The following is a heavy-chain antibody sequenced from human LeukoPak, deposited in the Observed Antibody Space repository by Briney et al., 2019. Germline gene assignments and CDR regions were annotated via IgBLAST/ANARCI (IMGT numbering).Heavy chain of an antibody. Sequence: GGSLRLSCTASGFTFANYAMSWVRQAPGKGLEWVGFIRSNTYGGTTHYAASVRGTFTISGDDSKSIAYLQMNSLKTEDTAVYYCTRVRVYSSGWYFDYWGQGTLVTVSS. V-gene: IGHV3-49*04. D-gene: IGHD6-19*01. J-gene: IGHJ4*02. CDR2: IRSNTYGGTT. CDR3: TRVRVYSSGWYFDY. CDR1: GFTFANYA.